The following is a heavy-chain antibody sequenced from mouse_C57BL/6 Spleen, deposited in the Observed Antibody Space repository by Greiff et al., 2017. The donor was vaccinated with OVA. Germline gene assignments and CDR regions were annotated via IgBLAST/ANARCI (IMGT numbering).Heavy chain of an antibody. CDR3: ASDGSSYPAWFAY. V-gene: IGHV1-82*01. CDR1: GYAFSSSW. Sequence: VQLQQSGPELVKPGASVKISCKASGYAFSSSWMNWVKQRPGKGLEWIGRIYPGDGDTNYNGKFKGKATLTADKSSSTAYMQLSSLTSEDSAVYFGASDGSSYPAWFAYWGQGTLVTVSA. D-gene: IGHD1-1*01. CDR2: IYPGDGDT. J-gene: IGHJ3*01.